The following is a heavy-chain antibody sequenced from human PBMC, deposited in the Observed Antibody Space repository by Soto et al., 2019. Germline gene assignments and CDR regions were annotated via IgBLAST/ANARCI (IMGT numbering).Heavy chain of an antibody. CDR1: GYTFSGSA. V-gene: IGHV3-73*01. CDR2: IRGKANSYET. Sequence: EVQLVESGGGLVQPGGSLKLSCVASGYTFSGSASHWVRQASGKGLERVGRIRGKANSYETAYAESVKGRFTISRDDSKITAFLQMNSLKTEDTAVYYCTSRYCSSASCHTWGQGTRVTVSS. J-gene: IGHJ5*02. D-gene: IGHD2-2*01. CDR3: TSRYCSSASCHT.